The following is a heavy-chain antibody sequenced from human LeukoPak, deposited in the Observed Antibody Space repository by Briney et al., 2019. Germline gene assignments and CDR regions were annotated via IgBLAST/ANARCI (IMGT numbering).Heavy chain of an antibody. D-gene: IGHD3-10*01. CDR3: ARSLRGSGSFFNLDY. CDR2: ISHDGDSQ. Sequence: GGSLRLSCAASKFTFSRYRMHWVRQAPGKGLEWVAGISHDGDSQYYADSVKGRFTISRDNSKNTLYLQMNSLRSEDTAVYYCARSLRGSGSFFNLDYWGQGTLVTVSS. J-gene: IGHJ4*02. CDR1: KFTFSRYR. V-gene: IGHV3-30-3*01.